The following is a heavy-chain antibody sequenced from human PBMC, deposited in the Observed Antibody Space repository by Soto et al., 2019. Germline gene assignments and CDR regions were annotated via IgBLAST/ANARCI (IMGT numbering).Heavy chain of an antibody. Sequence: QVQLVQSGAEVKKPGSSVKVSCKASGGTFSSYAISWVRQAPGQGLEWMGGIIPIFGTANYAQKFQGRVTITADESTSTAYMELSSLRSEDTAVYYCARPTARSRIAARPYYYYYCGMDVWGQGTTVTVSS. D-gene: IGHD6-13*01. CDR2: IIPIFGTA. CDR3: ARPTARSRIAARPYYYYYCGMDV. V-gene: IGHV1-69*01. J-gene: IGHJ6*02. CDR1: GGTFSSYA.